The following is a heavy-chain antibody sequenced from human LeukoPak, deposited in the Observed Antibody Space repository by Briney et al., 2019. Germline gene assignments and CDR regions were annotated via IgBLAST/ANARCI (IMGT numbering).Heavy chain of an antibody. CDR3: AKDIGAVAGHFDY. J-gene: IGHJ4*02. CDR1: GFTFDDYA. D-gene: IGHD6-19*01. V-gene: IGHV3-9*01. Sequence: GGSLRLSCAASGFTFDDYAMHWVRQAPGKGLEWVSGISWNSGSIGYADSVKGRFTISRDNAKNSLYLQMNSLRAEDTALYYCAKDIGAVAGHFDYWGQGTLVTVSS. CDR2: ISWNSGSI.